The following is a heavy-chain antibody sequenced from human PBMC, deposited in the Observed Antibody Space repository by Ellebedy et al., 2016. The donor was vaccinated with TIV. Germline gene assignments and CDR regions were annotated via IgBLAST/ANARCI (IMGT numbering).Heavy chain of an antibody. CDR1: GFTFNSYA. V-gene: IGHV3-23*01. Sequence: GESLKISCAASGFTFNSYAMSWVRQAQGKGLEWVSGISGSDESTYYADSVKGRFTISRASSKTTLYLYMNSLRAEDTAVYYCAKERSGSYSHWPFTRFGSGMDVWGQGTTVTVSS. J-gene: IGHJ6*02. CDR2: ISGSDEST. CDR3: AKERSGSYSHWPFTRFGSGMDV. D-gene: IGHD3-10*01.